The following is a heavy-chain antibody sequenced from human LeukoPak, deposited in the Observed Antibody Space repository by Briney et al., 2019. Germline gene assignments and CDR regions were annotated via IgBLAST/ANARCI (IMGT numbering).Heavy chain of an antibody. CDR3: ARGPPAFDI. CDR1: GGSISSSSYY. V-gene: IGHV4-61*05. CDR2: IYYSGST. J-gene: IGHJ3*02. Sequence: SETLSLTCTVSGGSISSSSYYWGWIRQPPGMGLEWIGNIYYSGSTNYNPSLKSRVTISVDTSKNQFSLKLSSVTAADTAVYYCARGPPAFDIWGQGTMVTVSS.